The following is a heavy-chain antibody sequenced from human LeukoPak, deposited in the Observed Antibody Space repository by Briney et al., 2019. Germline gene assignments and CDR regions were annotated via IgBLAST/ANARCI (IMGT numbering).Heavy chain of an antibody. J-gene: IGHJ5*02. CDR3: ARVNCGVDCYSHRFWFDP. V-gene: IGHV3-11*01. CDR2: ISSSGSTI. D-gene: IGHD2-21*02. Sequence: PGGSLRLSCAASGFTFSDYYMSWIRQAPGKGLEWVSYISSSGSTIYYADSVKGRFTIYRDNAKNSRYLQMTSLRAEDTAVYYCARVNCGVDCYSHRFWFDPWGQGTLVTVSS. CDR1: GFTFSDYY.